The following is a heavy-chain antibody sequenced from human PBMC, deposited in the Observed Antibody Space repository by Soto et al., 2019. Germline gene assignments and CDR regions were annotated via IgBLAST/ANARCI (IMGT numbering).Heavy chain of an antibody. CDR2: IYYSGIT. J-gene: IGHJ4*02. CDR3: ARDLMGAFSSGRPV. CDR1: GGSIRSSSYY. D-gene: IGHD2-8*01. V-gene: IGHV4-39*07. Sequence: SETLSLTCTVSGGSIRSSSYYWGWIRQPPGKGLEWIGSIYYSGITYYNPSLKSRVTISVDTSKNQFSLKLSSVTAADTAVYYCARDLMGAFSSGRPVWGQGTLVTVSS.